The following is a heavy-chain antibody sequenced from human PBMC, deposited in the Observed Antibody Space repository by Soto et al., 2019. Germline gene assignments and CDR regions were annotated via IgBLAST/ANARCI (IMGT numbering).Heavy chain of an antibody. CDR1: GFSFRDYW. CDR3: ARGKDGRRAGTYYFDMDV. J-gene: IGHJ6*03. V-gene: IGHV3-7*01. Sequence: RLSCAASGFSFRDYWMTWVRQAPGKGLDWVANIKQDGSDKYYLDSLKGRFTISRDNAKNSVDLLMNSLRAEDTAVYYCARGKDGRRAGTYYFDMDVWGKGTTVTVSS. D-gene: IGHD1-1*01. CDR2: IKQDGSDK.